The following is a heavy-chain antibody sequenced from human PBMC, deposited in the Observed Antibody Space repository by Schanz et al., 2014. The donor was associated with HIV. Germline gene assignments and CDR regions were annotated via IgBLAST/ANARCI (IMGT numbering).Heavy chain of an antibody. V-gene: IGHV3-7*01. D-gene: IGHD4-4*01. Sequence: EVQLLESGGGLVQPGGSLRLSCTTSGFIFSDHFMGWVRQAPGKGLEWLANIKLDGSEKYYVDSVKGRFTISRDNTKNSLYLQMNSLRAEDTAVYYCARDRLHPGNGMDVWGQGTTVTVSS. CDR2: IKLDGSEK. CDR1: GFIFSDHF. J-gene: IGHJ6*02. CDR3: ARDRLHPGNGMDV.